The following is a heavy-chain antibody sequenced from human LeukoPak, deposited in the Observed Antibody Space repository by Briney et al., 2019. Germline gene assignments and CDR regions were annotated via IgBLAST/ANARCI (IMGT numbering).Heavy chain of an antibody. CDR1: VYTFTSYG. J-gene: IGHJ5*02. CDR3: ARDAIVRNDFWSGYDLDRGKSGGLNWFDP. CDR2: SSAYNGNT. D-gene: IGHD3-3*01. Sequence: ASVKVSCKASVYTFTSYGISWVRQAPGQGLEWMGWSSAYNGNTNYAQKLQGRVTMTTDTSTSTAYMELRSLRSDDTAVYYCARDAIVRNDFWSGYDLDRGKSGGLNWFDPWGQGTLVTVSS. V-gene: IGHV1-18*01.